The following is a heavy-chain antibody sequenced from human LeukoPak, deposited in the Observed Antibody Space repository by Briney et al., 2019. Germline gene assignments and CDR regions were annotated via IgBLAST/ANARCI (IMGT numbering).Heavy chain of an antibody. CDR1: GGSISTYY. V-gene: IGHV4-4*07. J-gene: IGHJ2*01. CDR3: ARGFYDTDAYYYRFFDL. Sequence: PSETLSLTCTVSGGSISTYYWSWIRQPAGKGLEWIGHIYTNGRTYNNPSLKSRVTMSVDTSKNQFSLQLSSVTAADTAVYYCARGFYDTDAYYYRFFDLWGRGTLVTVSS. CDR2: IYTNGRT. D-gene: IGHD2/OR15-2a*01.